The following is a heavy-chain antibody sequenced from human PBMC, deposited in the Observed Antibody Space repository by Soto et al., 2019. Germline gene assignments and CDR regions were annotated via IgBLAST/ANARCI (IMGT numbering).Heavy chain of an antibody. CDR1: GYSFTSYW. Sequence: PGESLKISCKGSGYSFTSYWIGWVRQMPGKGLEWMGIIYPGDSDTRYSPSFQGQVTISADKSISTAYLQWSSLKASDTAMYYCAKIQFYGSVPNYGMDVWGQGTTVTVSS. CDR3: AKIQFYGSVPNYGMDV. D-gene: IGHD3-10*01. CDR2: IYPGDSDT. J-gene: IGHJ6*02. V-gene: IGHV5-51*01.